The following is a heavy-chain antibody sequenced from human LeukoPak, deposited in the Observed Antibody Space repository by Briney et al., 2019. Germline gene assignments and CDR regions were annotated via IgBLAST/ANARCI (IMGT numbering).Heavy chain of an antibody. J-gene: IGHJ4*02. CDR1: AFTFSSYW. CDR2: IKEDGTQK. V-gene: IGHV3-7*03. Sequence: PGGSLRLSCAASAFTFSSYWMTWVRQAPGKGLEWVANIKEDGTQKNYVESVKGRSTISRDNAENSLYLQMNSLRAEDTAVYYCTRSFEDWGQGTLVTVSS. CDR3: TRSFED.